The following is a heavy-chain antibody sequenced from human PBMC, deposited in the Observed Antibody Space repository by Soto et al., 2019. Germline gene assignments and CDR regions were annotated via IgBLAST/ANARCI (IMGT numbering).Heavy chain of an antibody. J-gene: IGHJ4*02. V-gene: IGHV2-5*02. D-gene: IGHD4-17*01. CDR2: IYWDDDK. CDR3: ARSLPDYGDNVPFDY. Sequence: QITLKESGPTLVKPTQTLTLTCTFSGFSLSTSGVSVGWIRQPPGKALEWLALIYWDDDKRYSPSLKSRLTITKDTSKNQVVLTMTNMDPVDTATYYCARSLPDYGDNVPFDYWGQGTLVTVSS. CDR1: GFSLSTSGVS.